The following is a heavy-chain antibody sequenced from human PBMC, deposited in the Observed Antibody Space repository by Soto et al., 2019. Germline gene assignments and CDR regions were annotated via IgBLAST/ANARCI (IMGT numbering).Heavy chain of an antibody. Sequence: QVQLQESGPGLVKPSQTLSLTCSVSGGSISSDDYYWSWIRQHPGKGLEWIGYIYNSGSTYYNPSLRSRVTIPVDTSKNQYSLKLSSVTAADTAVYYCARDHRWLQSNWFDPWGQGTLVTVSS. CDR1: GGSISSDDYY. CDR2: IYNSGST. CDR3: ARDHRWLQSNWFDP. D-gene: IGHD5-12*01. V-gene: IGHV4-31*03. J-gene: IGHJ5*02.